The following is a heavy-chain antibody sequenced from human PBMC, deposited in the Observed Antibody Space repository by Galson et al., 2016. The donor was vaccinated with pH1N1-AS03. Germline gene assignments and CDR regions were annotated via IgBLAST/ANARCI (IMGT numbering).Heavy chain of an antibody. V-gene: IGHV1-69*13. D-gene: IGHD6-19*01. J-gene: IGHJ5*01. CDR3: STIGAVPGLGGYWFDS. Sequence: SVKVSCKASGGTFRNFAISWVRQAPGQGLEWMGRIVPTFTAPKYAQKFKGGLTITAADSPTTTYMDLSDLKLEGTAIYYLSTIGAVPGLGGYWFDSWGRGTHVIVSS. CDR2: IVPTFTAP. CDR1: GGTFRNFA.